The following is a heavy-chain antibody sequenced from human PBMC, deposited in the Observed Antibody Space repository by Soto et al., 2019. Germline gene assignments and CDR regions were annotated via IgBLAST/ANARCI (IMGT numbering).Heavy chain of an antibody. Sequence: GESLKISCKGSGYSFTSYWIGWVRQMPGKGLEWMGIIYPGDSDTRYCPSFQGQVTISADKSISTAYLQWSSLKASDTAMYYCAREAPYCSGGSCYYPHWGQGTLVTVSS. V-gene: IGHV5-51*01. CDR1: GYSFTSYW. D-gene: IGHD2-15*01. CDR2: IYPGDSDT. CDR3: AREAPYCSGGSCYYPH. J-gene: IGHJ1*01.